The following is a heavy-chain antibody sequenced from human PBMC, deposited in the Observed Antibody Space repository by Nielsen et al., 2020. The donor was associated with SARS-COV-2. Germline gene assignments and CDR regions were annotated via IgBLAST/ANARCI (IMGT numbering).Heavy chain of an antibody. CDR3: ARGLPIRFLEWLPTPFDY. Sequence: SETLSLTCTVSGGSISSGGYYWSWIRQHPGKGLEWIGYIYYSGSTYYNPSLKSRVTISVDTSKNQFSLKLSSVTAADTAVYYCARGLPIRFLEWLPTPFDYWGQGTLVTVSS. J-gene: IGHJ4*02. CDR2: IYYSGST. D-gene: IGHD3-3*01. CDR1: GGSISSGGYY. V-gene: IGHV4-31*03.